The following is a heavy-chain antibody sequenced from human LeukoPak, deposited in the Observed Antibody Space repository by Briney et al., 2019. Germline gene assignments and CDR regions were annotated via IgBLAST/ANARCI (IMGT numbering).Heavy chain of an antibody. Sequence: ASVKVSCKASGYTFTSYYMHWVRQAPGQGLEWMGIINPSGGSTSYAQKFQGRVTMTRDTSTSTVYMELSSLRSEDTAVYYCASRGIAAAGAYYYYYYGMDVWGQGTTVTVSS. CDR3: ASRGIAAAGAYYYYYYGMDV. CDR1: GYTFTSYY. D-gene: IGHD6-13*01. V-gene: IGHV1-46*01. CDR2: INPSGGST. J-gene: IGHJ6*02.